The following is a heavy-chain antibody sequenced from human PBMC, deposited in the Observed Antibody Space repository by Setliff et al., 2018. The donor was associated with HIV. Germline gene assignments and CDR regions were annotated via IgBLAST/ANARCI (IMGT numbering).Heavy chain of an antibody. Sequence: GASVKVSCKASGGTFSSYAISWVRQAPGQGLEWMGQIIPIFGTLRYAQKFKGRVTITADESTSTVYMELSSLRSEDTAVYYCATNPEMATINYYYYYMDVWGKGTTVTVSS. CDR1: GGTFSSYA. D-gene: IGHD5-12*01. CDR3: ATNPEMATINYYYYYMDV. CDR2: IIPIFGTL. J-gene: IGHJ6*03. V-gene: IGHV1-69*13.